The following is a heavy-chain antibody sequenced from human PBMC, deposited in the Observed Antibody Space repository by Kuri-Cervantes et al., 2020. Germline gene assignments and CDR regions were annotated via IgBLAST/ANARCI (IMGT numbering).Heavy chain of an antibody. CDR1: GFTFSSYE. J-gene: IGHJ6*02. CDR2: ISGSGGGT. Sequence: GESLKISCAASGFTFSSYEMNWVRQAPGKGLEWVSSISGSGGGTYYADSVKGRFTISRDNSQNTLSLQMNSLTAEDSAVYYCAKGFGGSRYAMDVWGQGTTVTVSS. V-gene: IGHV3-23*01. D-gene: IGHD1-26*01. CDR3: AKGFGGSRYAMDV.